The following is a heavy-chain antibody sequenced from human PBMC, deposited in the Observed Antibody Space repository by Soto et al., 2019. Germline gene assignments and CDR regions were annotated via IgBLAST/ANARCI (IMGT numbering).Heavy chain of an antibody. J-gene: IGHJ4*02. Sequence: GASVKVSCKASGYTFTTYGISWVRQAPGQGLEWMGWISPYNGNTNYAQKLQGRVTMTTDTSTSTAYMELRSLRSDDTAVYHCASGPITIFGVARDFYWGQGTLVTVSS. D-gene: IGHD3-3*01. V-gene: IGHV1-18*01. CDR3: ASGPITIFGVARDFY. CDR1: GYTFTTYG. CDR2: ISPYNGNT.